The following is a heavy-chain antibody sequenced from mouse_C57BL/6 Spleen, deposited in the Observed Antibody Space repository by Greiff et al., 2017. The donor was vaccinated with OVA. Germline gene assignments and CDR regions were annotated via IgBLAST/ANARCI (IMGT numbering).Heavy chain of an antibody. CDR3: ARRARIYSDYDWYFDV. D-gene: IGHD2-4*01. Sequence: VKLMESGPGILQPSQTLSLTCSFSGFSLSTSGMGVSWLRQPSGQGLEWLAHIYWDDDKRYKPSLKSRLTISTDTSRNQVFLKITMVDTADTATYYCARRARIYSDYDWYFDVWGTGTTVTVSS. J-gene: IGHJ1*03. CDR1: GFSLSTSGMG. V-gene: IGHV8-12*01. CDR2: IYWDDDK.